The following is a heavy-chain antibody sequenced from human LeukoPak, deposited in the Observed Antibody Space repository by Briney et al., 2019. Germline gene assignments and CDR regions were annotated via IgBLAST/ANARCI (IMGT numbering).Heavy chain of an antibody. D-gene: IGHD3-10*01. CDR3: ARPIGYFDY. Sequence: GGSLRLSCAASGFTFSSYAMHWVRQAPGKGLEWVAVILYDGSNKYYADSVKGRFTISRDNSKNTLYLQMNSLRAEDTAVYYCARPIGYFDYWGQGTLVTVSS. V-gene: IGHV3-30-3*01. CDR1: GFTFSSYA. CDR2: ILYDGSNK. J-gene: IGHJ4*02.